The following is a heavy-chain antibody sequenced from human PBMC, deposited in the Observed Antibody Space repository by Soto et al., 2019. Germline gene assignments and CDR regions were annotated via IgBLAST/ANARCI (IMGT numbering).Heavy chain of an antibody. CDR2: IIPILGIA. J-gene: IGHJ4*02. CDR3: ASVYGDYSY. Sequence: QVQLVQSGAEVKKPGSSVKVSCKASGGTFSSYTISWVRQAPGQGLEWMGRIIPILGIANYALKFQGRVTITADKSTSTAYMELSSLRAEDTAVYYCASVYGDYSYWGQGTLVTVSS. CDR1: GGTFSSYT. D-gene: IGHD4-17*01. V-gene: IGHV1-69*02.